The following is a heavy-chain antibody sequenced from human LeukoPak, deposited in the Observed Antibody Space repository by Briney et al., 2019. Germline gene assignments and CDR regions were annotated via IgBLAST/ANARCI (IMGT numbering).Heavy chain of an antibody. CDR3: ARDHYYYDSSGYSTWFDP. Sequence: GGSLRLSCAASGFTFSIYWMSWVRQAPGKGLEWVANIKQDGSEEYYVDSVKGRFTITRDNAKNSLYLQMNSLRAEDTAVYYCARDHYYYDSSGYSTWFDPWGQGTLVTVSS. CDR2: IKQDGSEE. V-gene: IGHV3-7*04. D-gene: IGHD3-22*01. CDR1: GFTFSIYW. J-gene: IGHJ5*02.